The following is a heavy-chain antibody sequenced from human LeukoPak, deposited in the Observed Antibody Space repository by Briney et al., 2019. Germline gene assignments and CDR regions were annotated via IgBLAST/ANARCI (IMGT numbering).Heavy chain of an antibody. CDR1: GGTFSSYA. CDR2: IIPIFGTA. J-gene: IGHJ4*02. D-gene: IGHD2-15*01. Sequence: SVKVTCKASGGTFSSYAISWVRQAPGQGLEWMGGIIPIFGTANYAQKFQGSVTITADKSTSTAYMELSSLRSEDTAVYYCARARGYCSGGSCYYYFDYWGQGTLVTVSS. CDR3: ARARGYCSGGSCYYYFDY. V-gene: IGHV1-69*06.